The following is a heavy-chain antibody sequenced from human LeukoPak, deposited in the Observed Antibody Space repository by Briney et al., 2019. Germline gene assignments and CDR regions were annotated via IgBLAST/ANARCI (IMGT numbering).Heavy chain of an antibody. D-gene: IGHD6-13*01. CDR1: GYSFTHYW. CDR2: IYPGDSDT. CDR3: ARGIAEAAVTKFDY. J-gene: IGHJ4*02. V-gene: IGHV5-51*01. Sequence: GESLKISCKGSGYSFTHYWIGWVRQMPGKGLEWMGIIYPGDSDTRYSPSFQGQVTISADRSISTASLQWSRLKASDTAMHYCARGIAEAAVTKFDYWGQGTLVTVSS.